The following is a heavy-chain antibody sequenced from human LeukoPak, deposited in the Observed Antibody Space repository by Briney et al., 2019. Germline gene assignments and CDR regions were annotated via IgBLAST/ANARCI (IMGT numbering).Heavy chain of an antibody. CDR1: GGSFSGYY. V-gene: IGHV4-34*01. CDR2: INHSGST. CDR3: ARDYHLDY. D-gene: IGHD3-3*01. J-gene: IGHJ4*02. Sequence: SETLSLTCAVYGGSFSGYYWSWIRQPPGKGLEWIGEINHSGSTNYNPSLKSRVTLSVDASKNQFSLKLSSVTAADTAVYYCARDYHLDYWGQGTLVTVSS.